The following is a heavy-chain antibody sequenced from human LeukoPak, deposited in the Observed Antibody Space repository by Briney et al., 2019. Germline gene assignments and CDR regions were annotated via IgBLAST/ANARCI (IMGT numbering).Heavy chain of an antibody. J-gene: IGHJ4*02. D-gene: IGHD2-21*02. CDR1: GYTFTSYG. V-gene: IGHV1-18*01. CDR2: ISAYNGNT. CDR3: ARDLPNGDIVVVTDYFDY. Sequence: ASVKVSCKASGYTFTSYGISWVRQAPGQGLEWMGWISAYNGNTNYAQKLQGRVTMTTDTSTSTAYMELRSLRSDDTAVYYCARDLPNGDIVVVTDYFDYWGQGTLVTVSS.